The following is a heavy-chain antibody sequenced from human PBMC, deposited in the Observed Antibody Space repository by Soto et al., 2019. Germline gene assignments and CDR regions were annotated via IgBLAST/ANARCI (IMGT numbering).Heavy chain of an antibody. D-gene: IGHD3-10*01. CDR1: GFTFSSYG. CDR2: ISYDGSNK. CDR3: AKHGSVT. Sequence: QVQLVESGGGVVQPGRSLRLSCAASGFTFSSYGMHWVRQAPGKGLEWVAVISYDGSNKYYADSVKGRFTISRDNSKNTLYLQMNSLRAEDTAVYYCAKHGSVTGGQGTLVTVSS. V-gene: IGHV3-30*18. J-gene: IGHJ4*02.